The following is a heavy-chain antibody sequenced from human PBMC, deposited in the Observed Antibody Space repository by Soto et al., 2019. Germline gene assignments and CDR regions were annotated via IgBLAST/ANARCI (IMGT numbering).Heavy chain of an antibody. CDR2: ISDSGGST. Sequence: EVQLLESGGGMVQPGGSLRLSCAASGLTFSSNAMSWFRQAPGKGLEWVSTISDSGGSTYYADSVKGRFTISRDNSKNTLYLQMNSLRAEDTAVYYCAKDESRVVVPDNWFDSWGQGTLVTVSS. J-gene: IGHJ5*01. V-gene: IGHV3-23*01. CDR3: AKDESRVVVPDNWFDS. D-gene: IGHD2-15*01. CDR1: GLTFSSNA.